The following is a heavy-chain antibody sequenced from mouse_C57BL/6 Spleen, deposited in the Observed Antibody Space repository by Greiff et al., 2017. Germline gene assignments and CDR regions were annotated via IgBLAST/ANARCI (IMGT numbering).Heavy chain of an antibody. CDR3: ARKGGYSNQTIAMDY. CDR2: IWSGGST. Sequence: VKLQESGPGLVQPSQSLSITCTVSGFSLTSYGVHWVRQSPGKGLEWLGVIWSGGSTDYNAAFISRLSISKDNSKSQVFFKMNSLQADDTAIYYCARKGGYSNQTIAMDYWGQGTSVTVSS. CDR1: GFSLTSYG. J-gene: IGHJ4*01. D-gene: IGHD2-5*01. V-gene: IGHV2-2*01.